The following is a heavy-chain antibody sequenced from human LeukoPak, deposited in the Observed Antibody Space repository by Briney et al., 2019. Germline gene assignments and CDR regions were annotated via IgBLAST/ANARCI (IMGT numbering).Heavy chain of an antibody. D-gene: IGHD3-10*02. Sequence: GGSLRLSCAASGFTFNSYDMNWVRQAPGKGLEWVSYISSSGNTIYYADSVKGRFTISRDNTKNSLYLQMNSLRAEDTAVYYCAELGITMIGGVWGKGTTVTISS. CDR3: AELGITMIGGV. V-gene: IGHV3-48*03. CDR2: ISSSGNTI. CDR1: GFTFNSYD. J-gene: IGHJ6*04.